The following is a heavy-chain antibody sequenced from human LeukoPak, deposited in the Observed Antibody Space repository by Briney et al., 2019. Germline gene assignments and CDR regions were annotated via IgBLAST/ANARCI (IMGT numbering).Heavy chain of an antibody. CDR2: INHSGDS. CDR3: AGTPVDAAWQLTAFHN. J-gene: IGHJ3*02. Sequence: SETLSLTCAVYGGSFSGHYWSWIRQPPGKGREWIGDINHSGDSNYNPSLKSRATISIHTSKNQFSLRVSSVTAADTALYYCAGTPVDAAWQLTAFHNWGQGTMVTVSS. D-gene: IGHD2-8*01. CDR1: GGSFSGHY. V-gene: IGHV4-34*01.